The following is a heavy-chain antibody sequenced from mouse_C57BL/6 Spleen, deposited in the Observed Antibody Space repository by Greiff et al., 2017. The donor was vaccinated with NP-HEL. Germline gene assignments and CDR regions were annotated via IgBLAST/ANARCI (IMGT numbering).Heavy chain of an antibody. D-gene: IGHD1-1*01. CDR1: GYTFTSYW. Sequence: QVQLQQPGTELVKPGASVKLSCKASGYTFTSYWMHWVKQRPGQGLEWIGNINPSNGGTTYNEKFKSKATLTVDKSSSTAYMQLSSLTSEDSAVYYCARSGGTTVVAKDWCAYWGQGTLVTVSA. CDR2: INPSNGGT. CDR3: ARSGGTTVVAKDWCAY. V-gene: IGHV1-53*01. J-gene: IGHJ3*01.